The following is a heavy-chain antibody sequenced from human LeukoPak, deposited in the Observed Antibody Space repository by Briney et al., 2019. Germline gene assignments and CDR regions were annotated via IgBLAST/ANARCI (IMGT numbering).Heavy chain of an antibody. J-gene: IGHJ4*01. V-gene: IGHV1-46*01. D-gene: IGHD2-2*01. CDR1: GYTFSIYN. Sequence: ASVKVACKASGYTFSIYNMHWVRQAPGQGLEWMGIINPSGGTSYAQKLQGRITMTRDTSTSTLYMELSRLKSEDTAVYYCGREGVVGTGLDYWGQGTLVTVSS. CDR2: INPSGGT. CDR3: GREGVVGTGLDY.